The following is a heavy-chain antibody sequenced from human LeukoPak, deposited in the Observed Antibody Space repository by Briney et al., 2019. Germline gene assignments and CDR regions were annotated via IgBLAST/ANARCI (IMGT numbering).Heavy chain of an antibody. CDR2: ISGHNGQT. J-gene: IGHJ4*02. CDR1: DYSFISYG. CDR3: ARWGPDFWSDYYPFDY. V-gene: IGHV1-18*01. Sequence: ASVKVSCTASDYSFISYGISWVRQAPGQGLEWMGWISGHNGQTSYAQKLQGRVTMTTETSTSTVYMELRSLRSDDTAVYYCARWGPDFWSDYYPFDYWGQGTLVIVSS. D-gene: IGHD3-3*01.